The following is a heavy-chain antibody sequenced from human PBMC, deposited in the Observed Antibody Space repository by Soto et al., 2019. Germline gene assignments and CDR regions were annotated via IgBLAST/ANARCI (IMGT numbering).Heavy chain of an antibody. CDR3: ARRLAPSVSALGY. J-gene: IGHJ4*02. CDR1: GLTFSSCS. Sequence: GGSLRLSCTVSGLTFSSCSVHWVRQAPGKGLEWVAVISENGDRQYSTDSVRGRFLVSRDTFNNTIYLQMNSLRPEDTGEYFCARRLAPSVSALGYWGQGALVTVSS. D-gene: IGHD1-26*01. CDR2: ISENGDRQ. V-gene: IGHV3-30-3*01.